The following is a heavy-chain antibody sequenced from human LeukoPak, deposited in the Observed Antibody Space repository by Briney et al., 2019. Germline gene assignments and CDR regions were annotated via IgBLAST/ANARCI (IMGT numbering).Heavy chain of an antibody. CDR3: ARGQRVWYSSSWNYYYMDV. J-gene: IGHJ6*03. CDR2: INHSGST. V-gene: IGHV4-34*01. Sequence: SETLSLTCAVYGGSFSGYYWSWIRQPPGKGLEWIGEINHSGSTNYNPSLKSRVTISVDTSKNQFSLKLSSVTAADTAVYYCARGQRVWYSSSWNYYYMDVWGKGTTVTVSS. D-gene: IGHD6-13*01. CDR1: GGSFSGYY.